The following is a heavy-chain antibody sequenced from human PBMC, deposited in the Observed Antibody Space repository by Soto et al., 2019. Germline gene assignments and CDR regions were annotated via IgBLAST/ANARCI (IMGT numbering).Heavy chain of an antibody. CDR3: ARGYGSGSYQRYYFDY. V-gene: IGHV4-59*01. CDR1: CGSISSYY. CDR2: IYYSGST. J-gene: IGHJ4*02. D-gene: IGHD3-10*01. Sequence: PSETLSLTCSVSCGSISSYYWSWIRQPPGKGLEWIGYIYYSGSTDYNPSLKSRVTISVDTSKNQFSLRLISVTAADTAVYYCARGYGSGSYQRYYFDYWGQGALVTVSS.